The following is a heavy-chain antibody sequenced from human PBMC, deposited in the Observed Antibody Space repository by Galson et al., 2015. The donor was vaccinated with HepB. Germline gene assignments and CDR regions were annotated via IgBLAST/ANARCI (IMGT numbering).Heavy chain of an antibody. Sequence: SLRLSCAAPGFTFSNAWMSWVRQAPGKGLEWVGRIKSKTDGGTTDYAAPVKGRFTISRDDSKNTLYLQMNSLKTEDTAVYYCTTDLPRLLNLIEDVWGKGTTVTVSS. CDR2: IKSKTDGGTT. D-gene: IGHD1-26*01. J-gene: IGHJ6*04. CDR1: GFTFSNAW. V-gene: IGHV3-15*01. CDR3: TTDLPRLLNLIEDV.